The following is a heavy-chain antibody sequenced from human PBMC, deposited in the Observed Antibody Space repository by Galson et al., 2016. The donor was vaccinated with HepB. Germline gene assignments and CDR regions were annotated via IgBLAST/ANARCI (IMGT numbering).Heavy chain of an antibody. CDR3: ARTSMIQVTDF. D-gene: IGHD3-22*01. Sequence: SETLSLTCTVSGGSISSDFWSWIRQPPGKGLEWIGYIYYSGSTNYNPSFKSRVTISVDTSKNQFSLKLRSVTAADTALYYCARTSMIQVTDFWGRGTLVTVSS. V-gene: IGHV4-59*01. J-gene: IGHJ4*02. CDR2: IYYSGST. CDR1: GGSISSDF.